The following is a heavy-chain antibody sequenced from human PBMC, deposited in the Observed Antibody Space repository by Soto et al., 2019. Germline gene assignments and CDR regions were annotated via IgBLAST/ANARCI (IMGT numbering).Heavy chain of an antibody. Sequence: EVQLVESGGGLVQPGGSLRLSCAASGFTFSSYEMNWVRQAPGKGLEWVACITTGGSTIYYADSVKGRFTISRDNAKNSLYLKMDSLRAEDTAVYYCARDGIVRGFDPWGQGTLVTVSS. CDR2: ITTGGSTI. D-gene: IGHD2-15*01. CDR1: GFTFSSYE. V-gene: IGHV3-48*03. J-gene: IGHJ5*02. CDR3: ARDGIVRGFDP.